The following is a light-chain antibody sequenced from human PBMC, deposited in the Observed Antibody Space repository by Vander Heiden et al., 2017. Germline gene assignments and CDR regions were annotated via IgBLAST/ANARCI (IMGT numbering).Light chain of an antibody. J-gene: IGKJ1*01. CDR3: QQYYSIPWT. CDR2: WAS. V-gene: IGKV4-1*01. Sequence: IVMTQSPDSLAVSLGERATINCKSSQSVLYSSNNKNYLAWYQQKPGQPPKLLIYWASTRESGVPDRFSGSGSGTDFTLTISSLQAEDVAVYYCQQYYSIPWTFGQGTKVAIK. CDR1: QSVLYSSNNKNY.